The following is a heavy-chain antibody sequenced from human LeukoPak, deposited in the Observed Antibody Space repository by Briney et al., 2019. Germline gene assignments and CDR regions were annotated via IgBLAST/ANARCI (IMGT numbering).Heavy chain of an antibody. CDR2: IYSGGRT. CDR1: GFTLSRNY. Sequence: GGSLRLSCAASGFTLSRNYMSWGRQAPGKGLEWVSVIYSGGRTYYEDCVKGRFTISRDNSKNTLYLQMNNLRAEDTAVYYCARDHGYCSSTSCYDGWFDPWGQGTLVTVSS. V-gene: IGHV3-66*01. J-gene: IGHJ5*02. CDR3: ARDHGYCSSTSCYDGWFDP. D-gene: IGHD2-2*03.